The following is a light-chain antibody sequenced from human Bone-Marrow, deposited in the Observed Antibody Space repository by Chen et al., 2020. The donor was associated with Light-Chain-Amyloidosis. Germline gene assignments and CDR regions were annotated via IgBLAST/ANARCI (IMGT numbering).Light chain of an antibody. J-gene: IGLJ2*01. V-gene: IGLV3-25*03. CDR1: DLPTKY. CDR3: QSADSSGTYEVI. CDR2: RDT. Sequence: SYELTQPPPVSVSPGQTARITCSGDDLPTKYAYWYQQKPGQAPVLVIHRDTERPSGISERFSGSSSGTTATLTISGVQAEDEADYHCQSADSSGTYEVIFGGGTKLTAL.